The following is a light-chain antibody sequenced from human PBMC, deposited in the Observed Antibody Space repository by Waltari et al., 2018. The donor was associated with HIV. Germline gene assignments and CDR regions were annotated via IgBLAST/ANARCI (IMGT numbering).Light chain of an antibody. Sequence: DIQMTQSSSSLSASGGDRVTLTCLASHSISSYLNWYQQKPGKAPKLLIYAASSLQSGVPSRFCGSGSGTDFTLTISSLQPEDFATYYCQQSYSTPYTFGQGTKLEIK. CDR2: AAS. J-gene: IGKJ2*01. V-gene: IGKV1-39*01. CDR3: QQSYSTPYT. CDR1: HSISSY.